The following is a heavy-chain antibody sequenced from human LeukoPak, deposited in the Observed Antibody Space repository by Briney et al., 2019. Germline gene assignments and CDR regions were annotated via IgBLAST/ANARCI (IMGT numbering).Heavy chain of an antibody. CDR2: IYTSGST. CDR3: ARGAATVTTLVYYYGMDV. CDR1: GDSISNYY. J-gene: IGHJ6*02. V-gene: IGHV4-4*07. Sequence: SETLSLTCTVSGDSISNYYWSWIRQPAGKGLEWIGRIYTSGSTNYNPSLKSRVTMSVDTSKNQFSLKLSSVTAADTAVYYCARGAATVTTLVYYYGMDVWGQGTTVTVSS. D-gene: IGHD4-17*01.